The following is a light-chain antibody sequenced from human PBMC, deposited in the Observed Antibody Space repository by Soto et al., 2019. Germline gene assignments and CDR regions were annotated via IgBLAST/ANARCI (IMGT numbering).Light chain of an antibody. J-gene: IGLJ1*01. CDR3: SSYTSSSSFV. CDR2: EVS. Sequence: SALTQPASVSGSPGHTITISCTGTSSDVVGYNYVSWYQQHPGKAPKLISYEVSNRPSGVSNRFSGSKSGNTPSLTISGLQAEDEADYYCSSYTSSSSFVFGTGTKVTVL. CDR1: SSDVVGYNY. V-gene: IGLV2-14*01.